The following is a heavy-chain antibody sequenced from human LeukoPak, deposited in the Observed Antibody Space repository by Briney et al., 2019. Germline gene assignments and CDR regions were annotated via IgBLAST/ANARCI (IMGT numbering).Heavy chain of an antibody. CDR3: AKEGPDYSVAARLEY. Sequence: GGSLRLSCAASGFTFSHYGMYWVRQAPGKGLEWVAFIRYDGTNEYNAAVKGRFTVSRDNSKNTLYLQMNSLRGADTAVYYCAKEGPDYSVAARLEYWGQGTLVTVSS. V-gene: IGHV3-30*02. D-gene: IGHD6-6*01. CDR2: IRYDGTNE. J-gene: IGHJ4*02. CDR1: GFTFSHYG.